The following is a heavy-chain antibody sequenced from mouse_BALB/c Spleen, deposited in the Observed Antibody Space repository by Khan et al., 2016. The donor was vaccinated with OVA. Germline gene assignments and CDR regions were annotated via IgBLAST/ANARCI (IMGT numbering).Heavy chain of an antibody. CDR2: LWGDGST. CDR1: GFSLTRDG. CDR3: AKLRGVYFDS. Sequence: VQLKESGPGLVAPSQSLSITCTVSGFSLTRDGVSWVRQPSGKGLEWLGVLWGDGSTNYHSALRSRLSIRKDNSKSQVFLKLDSLQTDDTATYYCAKLRGVYFDSWGQGTTLTVSS. V-gene: IGHV2-3*01. J-gene: IGHJ2*01.